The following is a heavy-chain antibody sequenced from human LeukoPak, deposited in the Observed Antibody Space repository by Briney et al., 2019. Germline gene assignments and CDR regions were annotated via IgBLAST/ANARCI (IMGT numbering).Heavy chain of an antibody. D-gene: IGHD4-23*01. CDR2: ISSSSSYI. CDR1: GFTFSSYS. V-gene: IGHV3-21*01. Sequence: GGSLRLSCAASGFTFSSYSMNWVRQAPGKGLEWVSSISSSSSYIYYADSVKGRFTISRDNAKNSLCLQMNSLRAEDTAVYYCARGSTVANYAFDIWGQGTMVTVSS. J-gene: IGHJ3*02. CDR3: ARGSTVANYAFDI.